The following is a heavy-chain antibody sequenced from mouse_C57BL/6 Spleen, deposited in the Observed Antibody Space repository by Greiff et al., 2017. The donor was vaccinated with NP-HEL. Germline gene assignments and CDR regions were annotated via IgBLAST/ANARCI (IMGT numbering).Heavy chain of an antibody. D-gene: IGHD1-3*01. CDR3: ARRSSSGYFDY. V-gene: IGHV3-6*01. J-gene: IGHJ2*01. CDR2: ISYDGSN. Sequence: EVKLVESGPGLVKPSQSLSLTCSVTGYSITSGYYWNWIRQSPGNKLEWMGYISYDGSNNYNPSLKNRISITRDTSKNQFFLKLNSVTTEDTATYYCARRSSSGYFDYWGQGTTLTVSS. CDR1: GYSITSGYY.